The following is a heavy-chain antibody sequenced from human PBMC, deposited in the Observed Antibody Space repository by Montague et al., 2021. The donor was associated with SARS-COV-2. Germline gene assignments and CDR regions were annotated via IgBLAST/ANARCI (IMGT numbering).Heavy chain of an antibody. V-gene: IGHV4-39*01. CDR1: GGSISSSSYY. D-gene: IGHD3-10*01. CDR2: IDYSGXT. CDR3: ARHYYGSGSYYLGEFDY. Sequence: SETLSLTCTVSGGSISSSSYYWGWIRQPPGKGLEWIGSIDYSGXTXYXXXXKXRVTISVDTSKNQLSLKLSSVTAADTAVYYCARHYYGSGSYYLGEFDYWGQGTLVTVSS. J-gene: IGHJ4*02.